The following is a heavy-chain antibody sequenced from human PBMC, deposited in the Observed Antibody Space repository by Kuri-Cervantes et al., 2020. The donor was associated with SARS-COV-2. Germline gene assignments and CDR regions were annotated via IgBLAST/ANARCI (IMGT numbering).Heavy chain of an antibody. CDR2: IYTSGST. Sequence: SCTVSGGSISSGSYYWSWIRQPAGKGLEWIGRIYTSGSTDYNPSLKSRVTISVDTPKNQFSLKLSSVTAADTAVYYCASNPNYDFWSGYFDYWGQGTLVTVSS. D-gene: IGHD3-3*01. J-gene: IGHJ4*02. V-gene: IGHV4-61*02. CDR1: GGSISSGSYY. CDR3: ASNPNYDFWSGYFDY.